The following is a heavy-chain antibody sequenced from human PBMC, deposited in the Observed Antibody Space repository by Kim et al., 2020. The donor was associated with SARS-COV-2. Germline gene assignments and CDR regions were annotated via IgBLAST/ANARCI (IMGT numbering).Heavy chain of an antibody. Sequence: ASVKVSCKASGYTFTGYYMHWVRQAPGQGLEWMGWINPNSGGTNYAQKFQGWVTMTRDTSISTAYMELSRLRSDDTAVYYCAIIAVAGTSQIDYWGQGTLVTVSS. CDR3: AIIAVAGTSQIDY. J-gene: IGHJ4*02. V-gene: IGHV1-2*04. CDR2: INPNSGGT. CDR1: GYTFTGYY. D-gene: IGHD6-19*01.